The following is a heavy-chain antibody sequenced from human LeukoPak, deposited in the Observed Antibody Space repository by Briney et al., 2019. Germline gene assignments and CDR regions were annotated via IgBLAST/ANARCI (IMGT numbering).Heavy chain of an antibody. D-gene: IGHD6-13*01. CDR2: IIPIFGTA. J-gene: IGHJ5*02. CDR3: ARSEGYSSSWYPTDP. CDR1: GGTFSSYA. Sequence: SVKVSCKASGGTFSSYAISWVRQAPGQGLEWMGGIIPIFGTANYAQKFQGRVTITADESTSTAYMELSSLRSEDTAVYYCARSEGYSSSWYPTDPWGQGTLVTVSS. V-gene: IGHV1-69*13.